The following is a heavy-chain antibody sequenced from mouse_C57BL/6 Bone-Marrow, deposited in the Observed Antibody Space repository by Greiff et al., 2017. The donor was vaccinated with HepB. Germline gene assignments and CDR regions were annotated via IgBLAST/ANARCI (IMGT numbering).Heavy chain of an antibody. CDR2: IDPENGDT. Sequence: DVKLQESGAELVRPGASVKLSCTASGFNIKDDYMHWVKQRPEQGLEWIGWIDPENGDTEYASKFQGKATITADTSSNTAYLQLSSLTSEDTAVYYCTPDSSGPLFDYWGQGTTLTVSS. J-gene: IGHJ2*01. V-gene: IGHV14-4*01. D-gene: IGHD3-2*02. CDR3: TPDSSGPLFDY. CDR1: GFNIKDDY.